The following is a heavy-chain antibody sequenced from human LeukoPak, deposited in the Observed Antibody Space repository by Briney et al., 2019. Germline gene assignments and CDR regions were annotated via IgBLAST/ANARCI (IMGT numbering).Heavy chain of an antibody. CDR1: GFTFSSYS. CDR3: ARRDGYSSSWYYDY. J-gene: IGHJ4*02. V-gene: IGHV3-21*01. D-gene: IGHD6-13*01. Sequence: AGGSLRLSCAASGFTFSSYSMNWVRQAPGKGLEWVSSISSSSSYIYYADSVKGRFTISRDNAKNSLYLQMNSRRAEDTAVYYCARRDGYSSSWYYDYWGQGTLVTVSS. CDR2: ISSSSSYI.